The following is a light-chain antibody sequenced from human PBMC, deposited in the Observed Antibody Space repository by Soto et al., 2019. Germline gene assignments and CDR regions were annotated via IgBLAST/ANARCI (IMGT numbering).Light chain of an antibody. V-gene: IGLV2-14*01. CDR1: SSDVGGYNY. J-gene: IGLJ2*01. CDR2: DVS. Sequence: QSALTQPASVSGSPGQSITISCTGTSSDVGGYNYVSWYQQHPGKAPKLMIYDVSNRPSGVSNRFSGSKSGNTASPTISGLQAEDEADDYCSSYTSSSTLGVFGGGTKLTVL. CDR3: SSYTSSSTLGV.